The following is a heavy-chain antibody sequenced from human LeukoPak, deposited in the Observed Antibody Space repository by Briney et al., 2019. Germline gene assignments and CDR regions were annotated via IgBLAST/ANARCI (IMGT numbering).Heavy chain of an antibody. CDR3: ARLPPPANSPRYYYYYYMDV. J-gene: IGHJ6*03. Sequence: SETLSLTCTVSGGSISSYYWSWIRQPPGKGLEWIGYIYTSGSTNYNPSLKSRVTISVDTSRNQFSLKLGSVTAADTAVYYCARLPPPANSPRYYYYYYMDVWGKGTTVTVSS. CDR1: GGSISSYY. D-gene: IGHD1-14*01. CDR2: IYTSGST. V-gene: IGHV4-4*09.